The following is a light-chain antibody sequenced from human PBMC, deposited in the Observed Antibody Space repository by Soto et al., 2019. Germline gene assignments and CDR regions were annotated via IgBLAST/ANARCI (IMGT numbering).Light chain of an antibody. Sequence: QSALAQPASVSGSPGQSITISCTGTSSDVGGYNYVSWYQQHPGKAPKLMIYDVSNRPSGVSNRFPGSKSGNTASLTISGLQAEDEGDYYCSSYTSTSTYVFGTGTKVTVL. CDR2: DVS. J-gene: IGLJ1*01. CDR3: SSYTSTSTYV. V-gene: IGLV2-14*01. CDR1: SSDVGGYNY.